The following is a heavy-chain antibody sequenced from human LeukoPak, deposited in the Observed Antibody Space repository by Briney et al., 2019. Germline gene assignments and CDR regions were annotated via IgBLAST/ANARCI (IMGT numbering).Heavy chain of an antibody. V-gene: IGHV3-7*01. J-gene: IGHJ4*02. CDR3: ARDDSSSSFYY. CDR2: IKQDGSEK. Sequence: GGSLRLSCAASGFNFSSYWMSWVRQPPGKGLEWVANIKQDGSEKYYVDSVKGRFTISRDNAKNSLYLQMNSLRAEDTAVYYCARDDSSSSFYYWGQGTLVTVSS. CDR1: GFNFSSYW. D-gene: IGHD6-6*01.